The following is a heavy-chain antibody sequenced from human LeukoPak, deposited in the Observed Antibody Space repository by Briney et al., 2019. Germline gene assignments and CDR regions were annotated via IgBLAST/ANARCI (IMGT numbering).Heavy chain of an antibody. Sequence: GGSLRPSCAASGFTFSTYWMSGVRQAPGKGLEWVANIKQAGSEKYYVDSVKGRFTISRDNAKNSLYLQMNSLRAEDTAVYYCARGDYYDSSAYQGCHFSDAFDIWGQGTMVTVSS. D-gene: IGHD3-22*01. V-gene: IGHV3-7*01. CDR3: ARGDYYDSSAYQGCHFSDAFDI. CDR2: IKQAGSEK. CDR1: GFTFSTYW. J-gene: IGHJ3*02.